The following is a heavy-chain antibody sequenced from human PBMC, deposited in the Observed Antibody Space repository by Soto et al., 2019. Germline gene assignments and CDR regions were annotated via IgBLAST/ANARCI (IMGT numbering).Heavy chain of an antibody. V-gene: IGHV3-66*01. D-gene: IGHD6-19*01. CDR2: IYSGGST. CDR3: ARAVLLRSSGWYNFDD. J-gene: IGHJ4*02. CDR1: GFTVSSNY. Sequence: PGGSLRLSCAASGFTVSSNYMSWVRQAPGKGLEWVSVIYSGGSTYYADSVKGRFTISRDNSKNTLYLQMNSLRAEDTAVYYCARAVLLRSSGWYNFDDWGQGTLVTVAS.